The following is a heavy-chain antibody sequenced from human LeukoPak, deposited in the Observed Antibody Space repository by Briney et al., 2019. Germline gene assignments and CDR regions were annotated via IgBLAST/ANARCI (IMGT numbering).Heavy chain of an antibody. V-gene: IGHV4-30-4*01. CDR3: ARGPNYVWGSYRYFDY. CDR2: IYYSGST. CDR1: GASISSGDYY. D-gene: IGHD3-16*02. J-gene: IGHJ4*02. Sequence: SGTLSLTCTVSGASISSGDYYWSWIRQSPGKGLEWIGYIYYSGSTSYNPSLKSRVTISVDTSKNQFSLKLTSVTAADTAVYYCARGPNYVWGSYRYFDYWGQGTLVPVSS.